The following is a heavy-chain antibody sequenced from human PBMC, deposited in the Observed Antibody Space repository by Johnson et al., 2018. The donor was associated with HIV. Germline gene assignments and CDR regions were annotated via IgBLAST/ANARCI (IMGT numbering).Heavy chain of an antibody. V-gene: IGHV3-20*04. CDR3: ARTLIITKIQGGNDACDI. Sequence: VQLVESGGGVVRPGGSLRLSCAASGFTFDYYGMSWVRQAPGKGLEWVSGINWNGGRTGYADSVKGRFTISRDNAKNSLFLQMNSLRAEDTALYYCARTLIITKIQGGNDACDIWGQGTMVTVSS. D-gene: IGHD3-10*01. J-gene: IGHJ3*02. CDR1: GFTFDYYG. CDR2: INWNGGRT.